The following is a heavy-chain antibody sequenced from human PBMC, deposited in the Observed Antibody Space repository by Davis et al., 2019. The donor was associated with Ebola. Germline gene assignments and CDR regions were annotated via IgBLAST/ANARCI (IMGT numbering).Heavy chain of an antibody. J-gene: IGHJ3*02. CDR3: ARSDSNYVSPFDI. V-gene: IGHV5-51*01. D-gene: IGHD4-11*01. CDR2: IYPGDSDT. CDR1: GYSFTRSW. Sequence: PGGSLRLSCQGSGYSFTRSWIGWVRQTPGKGLEWMGIIYPGDSDTKYSPSFQGRVTFSADKSISTAYLQWSSLKASDTAMYYCARSDSNYVSPFDIWGQGTMVTVSS.